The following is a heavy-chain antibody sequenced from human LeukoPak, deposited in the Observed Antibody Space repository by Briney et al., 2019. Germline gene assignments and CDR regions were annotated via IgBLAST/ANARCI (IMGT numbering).Heavy chain of an antibody. V-gene: IGHV3-49*04. D-gene: IGHD3-10*01. J-gene: IGHJ6*03. CDR3: SRGPNRGFQYKYYYMDV. Sequence: QSGGSLRLSCAASGFTFSTYGMSWVHQAPGKGLEWVGFIRSKAFGGTTENASAVKGRFTISRDDSKSFVYLQMDSLKTEDTAVYYCSRGPNRGFQYKYYYMDVWGKGTTVTVSS. CDR1: GFTFSTYG. CDR2: IRSKAFGGTT.